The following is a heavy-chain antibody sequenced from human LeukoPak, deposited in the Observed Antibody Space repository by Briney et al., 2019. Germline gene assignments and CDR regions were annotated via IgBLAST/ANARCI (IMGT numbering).Heavy chain of an antibody. J-gene: IGHJ4*02. D-gene: IGHD3-16*01. CDR1: GGSISSYY. Sequence: SETLSLTCTVSGGSISSYYWSWIRQPPGKGLEWIGYIYYSGSTNYNPSLKSRVTISVDTSKNQFSLKLSSVTAADTAVYYCAGRVEVLVMALGYWGQGTLVTVSS. CDR3: AGRVEVLVMALGY. V-gene: IGHV4-59*01. CDR2: IYYSGST.